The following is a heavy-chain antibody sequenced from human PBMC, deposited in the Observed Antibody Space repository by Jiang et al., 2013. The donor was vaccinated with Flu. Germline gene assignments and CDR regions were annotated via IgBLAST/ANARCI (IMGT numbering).Heavy chain of an antibody. CDR2: IYDTGST. V-gene: IGHV4-61*02. Sequence: GSGLVKPSQTLSLTCSVSGASISSGTKYWNWIRQPAGKGLEWIGRIYDTGSTSYNPSLMRRVSLSVDTSRNEFLLNLNSVTAADTAIYYCARESTGSATRGXFDIWGQGTTVTVSS. J-gene: IGHJ3*02. CDR1: GASISSGTKY. CDR3: ARESTGSATRGXFDI. D-gene: IGHD1-26*01.